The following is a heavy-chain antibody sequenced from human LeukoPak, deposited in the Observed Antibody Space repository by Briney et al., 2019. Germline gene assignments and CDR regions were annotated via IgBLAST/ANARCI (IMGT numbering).Heavy chain of an antibody. CDR2: ISGSGGST. Sequence: GGSLRLSCAASGFTFSSYAMSWVRHAPGKGLEWVSAISGSGGSTYYADSVKGRFTISRDNSKNTLYLQMNSLRAEDTAAYYCAKGPLVAALADWFDPWGQGTLVTVSS. CDR3: AKGPLVAALADWFDP. D-gene: IGHD2-15*01. V-gene: IGHV3-23*01. CDR1: GFTFSSYA. J-gene: IGHJ5*02.